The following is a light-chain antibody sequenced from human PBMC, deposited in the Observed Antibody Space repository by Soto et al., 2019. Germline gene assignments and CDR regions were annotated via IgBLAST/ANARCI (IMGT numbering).Light chain of an antibody. CDR1: QSISSW. CDR2: KAS. Sequence: DIQMTQSPSTLSASVGDRVTITCRASQSISSWLAWYQQKPGKAPKLLIYKASSLEIGVPSRFSGSGSGTEFTLSISSLQPDDFATYYCQQYNSYAYTFGQGTKREIK. J-gene: IGKJ2*01. CDR3: QQYNSYAYT. V-gene: IGKV1-5*03.